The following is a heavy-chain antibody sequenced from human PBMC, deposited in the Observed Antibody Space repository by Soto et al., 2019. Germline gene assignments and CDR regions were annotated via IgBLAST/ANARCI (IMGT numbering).Heavy chain of an antibody. CDR1: GGSINSSSYC. CDR3: ARHYSSGSRNWFDP. V-gene: IGHV4-39*01. D-gene: IGHD6-19*01. J-gene: IGHJ5*02. Sequence: SETLSPTCMVSGGSINSSSYCWGWVRQPPGKGLEWIGSIYYSGSTYYNPSLRSRVTISVDTSKNQFSLKLSSVTAADTAVFYCARHYSSGSRNWFDPWGQGTLVTVSS. CDR2: IYYSGST.